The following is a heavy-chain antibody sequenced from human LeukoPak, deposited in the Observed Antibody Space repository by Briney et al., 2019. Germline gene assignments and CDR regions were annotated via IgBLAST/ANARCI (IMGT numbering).Heavy chain of an antibody. V-gene: IGHV2-5*02. CDR2: IYWDDDK. J-gene: IGHJ4*02. Sequence: SGPTLVKPTQTLTLTCSFSGFSLSTSGVGVGWIRQPPGKALEWLALIYWDDDKRYSPSLKSRLTITKNTSKNQVVLTMTNMDPVDTATYYCAYRRTQQPFDYWGQGTLVTVSS. CDR1: GFSLSTSGVG. CDR3: AYRRTQQPFDY. D-gene: IGHD6-13*01.